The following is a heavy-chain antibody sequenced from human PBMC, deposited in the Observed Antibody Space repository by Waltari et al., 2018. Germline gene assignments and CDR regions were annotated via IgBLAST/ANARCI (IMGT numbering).Heavy chain of an antibody. CDR3: AIDQGYYYDSSGYSTFDY. D-gene: IGHD3-22*01. Sequence: EVQLVQSGAEVKKPGATVKISCKASGYTFTDYYMHWVQQAPGKGLEWMGRVDPEDGETIYAEKCQGRVTITADTSTDTAYMELSSLRSEDTAVYYCAIDQGYYYDSSGYSTFDYWGQGTLVTVSS. CDR2: VDPEDGET. J-gene: IGHJ4*02. CDR1: GYTFTDYY. V-gene: IGHV1-69-2*01.